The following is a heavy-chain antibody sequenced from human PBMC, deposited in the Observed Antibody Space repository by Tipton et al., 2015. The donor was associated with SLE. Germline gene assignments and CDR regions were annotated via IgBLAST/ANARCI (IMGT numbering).Heavy chain of an antibody. CDR3: ARAGPYCGGDCYDSSGPHFDY. D-gene: IGHD2-21*01. V-gene: IGHV4-4*02. J-gene: IGHJ4*02. CDR2: IYHSGST. Sequence: TLSLTCAVSGGSISSSNWWSWVRQPPGKGLEWIGEIYHSGSTYYNPSLKSRVTISVDTSKNQFSLKLSSVTAADTAVYYCARAGPYCGGDCYDSSGPHFDYWGQGTLVTVSS. CDR1: GGSISSSNW.